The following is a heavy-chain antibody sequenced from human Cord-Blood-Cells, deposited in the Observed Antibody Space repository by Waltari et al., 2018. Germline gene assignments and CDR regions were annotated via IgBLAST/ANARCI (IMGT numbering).Heavy chain of an antibody. CDR3: ASIAARDAFDI. CDR1: GYPISRGYY. Sequence: QVQLQESGPGLVKPSETLSLTCTVPGYPISRGYYWGWIRQPPVKGLEWIGSIYHSGSTYYNPSLKSRVTISVDTSKNQFSLKLSSVTAADTAVYYCASIAARDAFDIWGQGTMVTVSS. D-gene: IGHD6-6*01. CDR2: IYHSGST. J-gene: IGHJ3*02. V-gene: IGHV4-38-2*02.